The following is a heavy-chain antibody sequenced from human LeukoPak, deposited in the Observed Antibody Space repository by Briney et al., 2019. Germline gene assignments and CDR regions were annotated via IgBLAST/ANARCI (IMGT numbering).Heavy chain of an antibody. CDR3: ARRGDGGRSFDY. J-gene: IGHJ4*02. D-gene: IGHD4-23*01. CDR2: IYSSGST. V-gene: IGHV3-53*01. CDR1: GFTFSSNA. Sequence: GGSLRLSCAASGFTFSSNAMSWVRQAPGKGLEWVSLIYSSGSTYYADSVKGRFTISRDNSKNTLYLHVNSLRAEDAAVYYCARRGDGGRSFDYWGQGTLVTVSS.